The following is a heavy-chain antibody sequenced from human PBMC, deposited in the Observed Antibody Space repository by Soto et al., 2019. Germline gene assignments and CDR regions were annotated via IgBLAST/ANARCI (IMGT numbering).Heavy chain of an antibody. D-gene: IGHD3-10*01. CDR2: ISSSSSYI. J-gene: IGHJ3*02. CDR3: ARDRGGSAFDI. Sequence: GGSLRLSCAASGFTFSSYSMNWVRQAPGKGLEWVSYISSSSSYIYYADSVKGRFTISRDNAKNSLYLQMNSLRAEDTAVYYCARDRGGSAFDIWGQGTMVTVSS. CDR1: GFTFSSYS. V-gene: IGHV3-21*05.